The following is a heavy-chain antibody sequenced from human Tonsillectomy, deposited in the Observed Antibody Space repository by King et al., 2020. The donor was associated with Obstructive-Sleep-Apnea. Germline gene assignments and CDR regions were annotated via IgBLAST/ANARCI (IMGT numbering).Heavy chain of an antibody. CDR3: ARAGGVAGFFDY. CDR2: INACNGNT. Sequence: QLVQSGAEVKKPGASVKVSCKASGYSFTSYAIHWVRQAPGQRLEWVGLINACNGNTKFLQKFQGRVTITRDTSASTAYMELSSLRSEDTALYYCARAGGVAGFFDYWGQGTLVTVSS. J-gene: IGHJ4*02. D-gene: IGHD6-19*01. V-gene: IGHV1-3*01. CDR1: GYSFTSYA.